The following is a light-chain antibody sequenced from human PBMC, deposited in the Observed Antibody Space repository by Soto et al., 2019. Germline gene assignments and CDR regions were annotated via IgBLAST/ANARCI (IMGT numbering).Light chain of an antibody. Sequence: EIVLTQSPGTLSLSPGERATLSCRASQSVSSSYLAWYQQKPGQAPRLLIYGASSRATCIPDRFSGSGSGTDFTLTISRLEPEDFAVYYCQQYGSVTGTWTFGQGTKVEIK. CDR2: GAS. CDR3: QQYGSVTGTWT. CDR1: QSVSSSY. V-gene: IGKV3-20*01. J-gene: IGKJ1*01.